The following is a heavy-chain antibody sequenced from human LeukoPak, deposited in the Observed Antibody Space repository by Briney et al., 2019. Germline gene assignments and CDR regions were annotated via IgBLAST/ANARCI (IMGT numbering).Heavy chain of an antibody. D-gene: IGHD5-24*01. CDR3: ASLGDGYNSGYYMDV. CDR1: GGSISSSSYY. Sequence: SETLSLTCTVSGGSISSSSYYWGWIRQPPGKGLEWIGSIYYSGSTYYNPSLKSRVTISVDTSKNRFSLKLSSVTAADTAVYYCASLGDGYNSGYYMDVWGKGTTVTISS. CDR2: IYYSGST. V-gene: IGHV4-39*07. J-gene: IGHJ6*03.